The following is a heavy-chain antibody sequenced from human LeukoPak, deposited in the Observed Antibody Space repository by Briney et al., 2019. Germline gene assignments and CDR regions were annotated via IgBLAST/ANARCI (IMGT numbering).Heavy chain of an antibody. V-gene: IGHV3-33*01. CDR2: ILNDGSQE. D-gene: IGHD3-16*01. CDR1: GLTFSSYG. Sequence: GGSLRLSCAASGLTFSSYGMHWVRQAPGKGLEWVAVILNDGSQEKYADSVKGRFTISRDNSKNTLFLQMNSLRAEDTAVYYCARDDALGDNALDIWGQGTMVTVSS. CDR3: ARDDALGDNALDI. J-gene: IGHJ3*02.